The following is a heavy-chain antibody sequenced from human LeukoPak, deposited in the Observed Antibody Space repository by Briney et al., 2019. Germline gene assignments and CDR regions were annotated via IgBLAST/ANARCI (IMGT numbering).Heavy chain of an antibody. CDR3: ARDFRLLAAAGEPVFDY. Sequence: GGSLRLSCAASGFTFSSYSMNWVRQAPGKGLEWVSSITSSSSYIYYADSVKGRFTISRDNAKNSLYLQMNSLRAEDTAVYYCARDFRLLAAAGEPVFDYWGQGTLVTVSS. V-gene: IGHV3-21*01. CDR1: GFTFSSYS. J-gene: IGHJ4*02. D-gene: IGHD6-13*01. CDR2: ITSSSSYI.